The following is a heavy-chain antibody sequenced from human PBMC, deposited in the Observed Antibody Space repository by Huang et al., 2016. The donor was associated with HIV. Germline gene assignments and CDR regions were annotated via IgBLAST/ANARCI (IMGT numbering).Heavy chain of an antibody. V-gene: IGHV3-30*02. Sequence: QVRLVESGGGVVQPGASLTLSCSASGFPFSAYGMDWVRQAACKGLKWVSFIRYDGNNDYLIGSVKGRFTISRDNSNNTLYLRMNSLRPEDTAVYYCVKERGSSRARSSFDFWGQGTSVIVSS. CDR1: GFPFSAYG. CDR3: VKERGSSRARSSFDF. D-gene: IGHD6-13*01. CDR2: IRYDGNND. J-gene: IGHJ3*01.